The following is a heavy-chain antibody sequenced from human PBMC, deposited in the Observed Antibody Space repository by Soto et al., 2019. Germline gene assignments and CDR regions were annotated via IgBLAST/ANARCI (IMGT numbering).Heavy chain of an antibody. Sequence: EVQLLESGGDLVQPGRSLRLSCAASGFTFSGYAMSWVRQAPGKGLEWVSVIHGGGNSAYYADSVKGRFTISRDNSKNTLYLQGRGLRGKNRAVDSCEKKGARVPPRWHFISWGQGTLVPVAS. CDR2: IHGGGNSA. CDR3: EKKGARVPPRWHFIS. J-gene: IGHJ4*02. D-gene: IGHD3-10*01. V-gene: IGHV3-23*01. CDR1: GFTFSGYA.